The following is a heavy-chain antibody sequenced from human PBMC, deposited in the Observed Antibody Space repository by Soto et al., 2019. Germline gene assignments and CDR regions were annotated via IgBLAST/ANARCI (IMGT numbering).Heavy chain of an antibody. CDR3: ARGEEHMDV. V-gene: IGHV3-53*01. J-gene: IGHJ6*02. CDR1: WFTVSSNY. Sequence: VGSLRLSCAVTWFTVSSNYVSWVRQAPGKGLERVSVIFAGGSTFYADSVKGRFTISRDNSKNTVYFQMNSLRAEDTALYFCARGEEHMDVWGQGTTVTVSS. CDR2: IFAGGST.